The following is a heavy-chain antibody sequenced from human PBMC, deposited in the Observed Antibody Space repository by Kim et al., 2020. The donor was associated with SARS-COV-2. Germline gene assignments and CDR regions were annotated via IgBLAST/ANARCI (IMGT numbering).Heavy chain of an antibody. D-gene: IGHD6-19*01. J-gene: IGHJ4*02. V-gene: IGHV1-3*01. CDR3: ARDPRSSGLDY. Sequence: TKYSQKFKGRVTITRDTSVSTAYMELSSLRSEDTAVYYCARDPRSSGLDYWGQGTLVTVSS. CDR2: T.